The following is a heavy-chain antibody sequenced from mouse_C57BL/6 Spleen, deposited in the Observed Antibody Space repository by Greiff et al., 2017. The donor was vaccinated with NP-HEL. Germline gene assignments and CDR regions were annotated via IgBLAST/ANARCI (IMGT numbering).Heavy chain of an antibody. Sequence: VQLQQPGAELVKPGASVKLSCKASGYTFTSYWMQWVKQRPGQGLEWIGEIDPSDSYTNYNQKFKGKATLTVDTSSSTAYMQLSSLTSEDSAVYYCARWTVVAHYYAMDYWGQGTSVTVSS. CDR1: GYTFTSYW. D-gene: IGHD1-1*01. V-gene: IGHV1-50*01. CDR2: IDPSDSYT. CDR3: ARWTVVAHYYAMDY. J-gene: IGHJ4*01.